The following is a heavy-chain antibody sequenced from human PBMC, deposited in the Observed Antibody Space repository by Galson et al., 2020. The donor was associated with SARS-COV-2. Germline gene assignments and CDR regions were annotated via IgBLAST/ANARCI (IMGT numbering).Heavy chain of an antibody. CDR2: IYFNGST. CDR1: TGSIDSTSYY. CDR3: ARKTSTFDS. V-gene: IGHV4-39*07. Sequence: ASETLSLTCLVSTGSIDSTSYYWGWIRQPPGKGLEWIGSIYFNGSTFYHPSLMGRVTISLDTSKNQFSLRFTSVTASDTAIYFCARKTSTFDSWGPGAQVTVSS. J-gene: IGHJ5*01.